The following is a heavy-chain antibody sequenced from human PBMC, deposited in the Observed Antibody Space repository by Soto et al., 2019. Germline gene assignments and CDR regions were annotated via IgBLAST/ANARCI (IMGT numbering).Heavy chain of an antibody. D-gene: IGHD3-22*01. CDR3: AIKDSSGYYFNWFDP. Sequence: ASVKVSCKASGYTFTSYGISWVRQAPGQGLEWMGWISAYNGNTNYAQKLQGRVTMTTDTSTSTAYMELRSLRSDDTAVYYCAIKDSSGYYFNWFDPWGQGTLVTVSS. J-gene: IGHJ5*02. CDR2: ISAYNGNT. V-gene: IGHV1-18*01. CDR1: GYTFTSYG.